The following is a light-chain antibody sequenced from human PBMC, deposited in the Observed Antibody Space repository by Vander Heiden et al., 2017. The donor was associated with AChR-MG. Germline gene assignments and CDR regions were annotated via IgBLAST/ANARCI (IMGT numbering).Light chain of an antibody. V-gene: IGKV3-20*01. J-gene: IGKJ4*01. CDR1: QSVSSSY. CDR3: QQYDSSSLT. CDR2: DAS. Sequence: EIVLTQSPGTLSLSPGERASQSVSSSYLAWYQQKPGQAPRLLIYDASSRATGIPDRFSGSVSGTDFTLTISRLEPEDFAMYYCQQYDSSSLTFGGGTKVEIK.